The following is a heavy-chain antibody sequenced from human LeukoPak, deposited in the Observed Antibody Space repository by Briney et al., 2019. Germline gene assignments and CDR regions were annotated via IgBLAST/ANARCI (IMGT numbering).Heavy chain of an antibody. CDR1: GGSISSYY. J-gene: IGHJ4*02. Sequence: TSQTLSLTSTVSGGSISSYYWSWMRQPPGQGLEWIGSIYHSGRTFYNPSLNSRVTISVDTSKNQFSLKLTSVTAADTAVYYCARLYLPATRFDYWGQGTLVTVS. CDR3: ARLYLPATRFDY. CDR2: IYHSGRT. V-gene: IGHV4-59*08. D-gene: IGHD5-24*01.